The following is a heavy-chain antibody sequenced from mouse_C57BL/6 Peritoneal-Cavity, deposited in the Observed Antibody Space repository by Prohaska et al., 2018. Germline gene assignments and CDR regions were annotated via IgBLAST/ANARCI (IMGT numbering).Heavy chain of an antibody. D-gene: IGHD4-1*01. V-gene: IGHV10-1*01. CDR2: IRSKSNNYAT. CDR1: GFSFNTYA. CDR3: VTQTGSWFTY. Sequence: DVQLVHSGCGLVQLTGSLKLSCAASGFSFNTYAMNWVRQAPGQGLEWVARIRSKSNNYATYYADSVKDRFTISRDDSESMLYLQMNNLKTEDTAMYYCVTQTGSWFTYAEHGTMVTV. J-gene: IGHJ3*01.